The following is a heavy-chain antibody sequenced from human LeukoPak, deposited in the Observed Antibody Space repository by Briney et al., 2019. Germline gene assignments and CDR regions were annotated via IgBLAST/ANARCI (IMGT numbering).Heavy chain of an antibody. V-gene: IGHV3-21*01. Sequence: KPGGSLRLSCAASGFTFSSYSMNWVRQAPGKGLEWVSSISSSSSYIYYADSVKGRFTISRDNAKNSLYLQMNSLRAEDTAVYYCARDADNWNDANDGGGTEVYYFDYXGQGTLVTVSS. CDR2: ISSSSSYI. J-gene: IGHJ4*02. D-gene: IGHD1-1*01. CDR3: ARDADNWNDANDGGGTEVYYFDY. CDR1: GFTFSSYS.